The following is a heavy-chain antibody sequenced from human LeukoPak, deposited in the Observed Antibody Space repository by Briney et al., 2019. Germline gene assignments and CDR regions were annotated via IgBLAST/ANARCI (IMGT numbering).Heavy chain of an antibody. Sequence: SETLSLTCTVSGGSISSGGYYWSWIRQPPGKGLEWTGSIYYTGRTYYNPSLKSRVTISVDTSKNQFSLKLSSVTAADTAVYYCAQSLGSSNWIGNWFDPWGQGTLVTVSS. J-gene: IGHJ5*02. CDR3: AQSLGSSNWIGNWFDP. D-gene: IGHD6-13*01. CDR2: IYYTGRT. V-gene: IGHV4-39*01. CDR1: GGSISSGGYY.